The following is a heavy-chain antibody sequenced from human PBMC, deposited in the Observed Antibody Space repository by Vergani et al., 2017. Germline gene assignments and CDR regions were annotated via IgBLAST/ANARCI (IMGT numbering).Heavy chain of an antibody. J-gene: IGHJ2*01. CDR3: ARLVTYLQGGYFDL. Sequence: QVQLVQSGAEVKQPGSSVKVSCKASGGTFSSYNISWVRQAPGQGLEWMGRIIPILGIANYAQKFQGRVTITADKYTSTAYMELSSLRSEDTAVYYCARLVTYLQGGYFDLWGRGTLVTVSS. D-gene: IGHD2-21*02. V-gene: IGHV1-69*02. CDR1: GGTFSSYN. CDR2: IIPILGIA.